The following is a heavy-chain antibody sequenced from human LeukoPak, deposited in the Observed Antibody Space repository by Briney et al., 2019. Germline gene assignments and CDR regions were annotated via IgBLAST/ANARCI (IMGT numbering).Heavy chain of an antibody. Sequence: SETLSLTCTVSGGSISGYYWNWIRQPPGKGLEWVAFIHYTGSTDYNPSLKSRLTLSVDTSKSQVSLHLSSVTAADTAVYYCAGTSYQRGYYFDYWGQGTLVTVSS. CDR1: GGSISGYY. J-gene: IGHJ4*02. CDR2: IHYTGST. CDR3: AGTSYQRGYYFDY. D-gene: IGHD2-2*01. V-gene: IGHV4-59*01.